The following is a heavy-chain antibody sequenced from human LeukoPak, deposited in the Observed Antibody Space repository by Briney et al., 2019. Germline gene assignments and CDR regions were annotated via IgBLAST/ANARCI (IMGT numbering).Heavy chain of an antibody. CDR1: GGSISSGGYY. CDR2: IYYSGST. Sequence: SQTLSLTCTVSGGSISSGGYYWSWIRQHPGKGLEWIGYIYYSGSTYYNPSLKSRVTISVDTSKSQFSLKLSSVTAADTAVYYCAQLTNYDSSGYWSRPDYWGQGTLVTVSS. D-gene: IGHD3-22*01. V-gene: IGHV4-31*03. CDR3: AQLTNYDSSGYWSRPDY. J-gene: IGHJ4*02.